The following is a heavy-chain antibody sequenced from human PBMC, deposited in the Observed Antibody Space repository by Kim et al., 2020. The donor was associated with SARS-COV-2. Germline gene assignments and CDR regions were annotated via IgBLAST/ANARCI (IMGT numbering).Heavy chain of an antibody. J-gene: IGHJ3*02. Sequence: SVKVSCKASGGTFSSYAISWVRQAPGQGLEWMGGIIPIFGTANYAQKFQGRVTITADESTSTAYMELSSLRSEDTAVYYCARKRPRYCSGGSCYSPKGPNDAFDIWGQGTMVTVSS. D-gene: IGHD2-15*01. CDR3: ARKRPRYCSGGSCYSPKGPNDAFDI. CDR1: GGTFSSYA. CDR2: IIPIFGTA. V-gene: IGHV1-69*13.